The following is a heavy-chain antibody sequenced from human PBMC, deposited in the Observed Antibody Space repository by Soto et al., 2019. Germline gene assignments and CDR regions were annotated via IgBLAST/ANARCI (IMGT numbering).Heavy chain of an antibody. V-gene: IGHV4-4*02. J-gene: IGHJ4*02. CDR3: ARRGGGVVLAATTPFDY. D-gene: IGHD2-15*01. Sequence: QVPLQESGPRLMRPSGTLSLTCTVSSGSITSANWWSWVRQPPGRGLEWTGEIYHSGSTNYNLSLKSRVTLSVDKSKNQFSLSLSSVTAADTAMYYCARRGGGVVLAATTPFDYWGQGTLVTVSS. CDR2: IYHSGST. CDR1: SGSITSANW.